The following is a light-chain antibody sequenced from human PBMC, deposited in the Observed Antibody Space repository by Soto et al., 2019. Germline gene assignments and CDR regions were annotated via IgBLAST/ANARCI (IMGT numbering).Light chain of an antibody. V-gene: IGLV1-40*01. CDR3: RFSDRLLSGV. J-gene: IGLJ3*02. CDR2: GNT. Sequence: QSVLTQPPSVSGAPGQRVTISCTGSSTKIGAGYDVYWYQQLAGTAPKLLIYGNTNRPSGVPDRFSGSKSGISASLAITGLQAEDEADYYCRFSDRLLSGVFGGGTKLTVL. CDR1: STKIGAGYD.